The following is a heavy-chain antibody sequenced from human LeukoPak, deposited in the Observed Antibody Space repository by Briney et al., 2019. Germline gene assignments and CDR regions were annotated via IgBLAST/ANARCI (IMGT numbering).Heavy chain of an antibody. J-gene: IGHJ4*02. D-gene: IGHD3-10*01. CDR3: ARSGVPTYGSGSYYQYYFDY. CDR1: GFTVSSNY. Sequence: GGSLRLSCAASGFTVSSNYMSWVCQAPGKGLEWVSSINNVRSHIYYADSVRGRFTISRDNANNVLYLQMNSLRAEDTAVYYCARSGVPTYGSGSYYQYYFDYWGQGTLVTVSS. V-gene: IGHV3-21*06. CDR2: INNVRSHI.